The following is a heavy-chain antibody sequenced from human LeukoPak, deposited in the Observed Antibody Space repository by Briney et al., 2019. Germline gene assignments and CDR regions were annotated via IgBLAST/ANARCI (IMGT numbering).Heavy chain of an antibody. V-gene: IGHV3-23*01. J-gene: IGHJ4*02. Sequence: PGGSLRLSCAASGFTFSNYAMAWVRQAPGKGLEWVSAISSAESFTSYADSVKGRFTISSDNSKNTLYLQMESLRAEDTAVYYCAKRSRSGSGWFDYWGQGNLVTVSS. CDR2: ISSAESFT. CDR3: AKRSRSGSGWFDY. CDR1: GFTFSNYA. D-gene: IGHD6-19*01.